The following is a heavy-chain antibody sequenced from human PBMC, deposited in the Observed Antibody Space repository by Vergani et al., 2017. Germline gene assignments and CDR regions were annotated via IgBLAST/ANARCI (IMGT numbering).Heavy chain of an antibody. D-gene: IGHD2-21*01. CDR3: ARHISVVRPSSMTAVDY. CDR2: VFYGGRT. Sequence: QMQLQESGPGLVKPSETLSLSCTVSGDSISTSSYAWGWIRQPPGKTLEWIGTVFYGGRTSYNPSLKSRVTLSLDTSKKQISLHLTSVTAADPAVYYCARHISVVRPSSMTAVDYWGQGTLVTVSS. J-gene: IGHJ4*02. V-gene: IGHV4-39*01. CDR1: GDSISTSSYA.